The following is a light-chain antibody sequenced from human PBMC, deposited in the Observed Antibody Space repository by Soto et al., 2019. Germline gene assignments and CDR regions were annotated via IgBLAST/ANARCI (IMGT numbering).Light chain of an antibody. CDR3: QQRHMWPIT. J-gene: IGKJ5*01. Sequence: EVVLTQSPVTLSLSPGERATLSCRASQSFRGLLAWYQQKPGQAPRLLIYDAYNRATGIPPRFSGSGSGTAFTLTIRSLEPEDSAVYYCQQRHMWPITCGQGTRLEIK. V-gene: IGKV3-11*01. CDR1: QSFRGL. CDR2: DAY.